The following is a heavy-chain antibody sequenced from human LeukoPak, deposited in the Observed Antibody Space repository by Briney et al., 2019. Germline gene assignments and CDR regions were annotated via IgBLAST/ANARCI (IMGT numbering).Heavy chain of an antibody. Sequence: SETLSLTCAVYGGSFSGYYWSWIRQPPGKGLEWIGEINHSGSTNYSPSLKSRVTISVDTSKNQFSLKLNSVTAADTAVYYCARENSGSYWFDPWGQGTLVTVSS. D-gene: IGHD1-26*01. CDR3: ARENSGSYWFDP. CDR1: GGSFSGYY. CDR2: INHSGST. J-gene: IGHJ5*02. V-gene: IGHV4-34*01.